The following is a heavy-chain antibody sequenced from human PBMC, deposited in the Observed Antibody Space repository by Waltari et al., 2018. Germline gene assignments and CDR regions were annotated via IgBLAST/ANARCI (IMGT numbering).Heavy chain of an antibody. CDR3: ARVLVTATDY. V-gene: IGHV3-48*03. J-gene: IGHJ4*02. D-gene: IGHD2-21*02. Sequence: EVQLVESGGGLVQPGGSLRLSCAASGFPLSSYAMNWVRQAPGKGLEWVSYISSSGSTIYYADSVKGRFTISRDNAKNSLYLQMNSLRAEDTAVYYCARVLVTATDYWGQGTLVTVSS. CDR1: GFPLSSYA. CDR2: ISSSGSTI.